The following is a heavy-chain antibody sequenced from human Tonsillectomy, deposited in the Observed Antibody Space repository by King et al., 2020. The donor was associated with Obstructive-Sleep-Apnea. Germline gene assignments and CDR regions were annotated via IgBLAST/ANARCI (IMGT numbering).Heavy chain of an antibody. J-gene: IGHJ3*01. CDR1: GITFSSYS. CDR2: ISSSTSTI. V-gene: IGHV3-48*04. CDR3: ATGGPDAFDF. Sequence: VQLVESGGGLVQPGGSLRLSCAASGITFSSYSMNWVRQAPGKGLEWVSYISSSTSTIYYADSVKGRFTISRDNAKNSLYLQMTSRRAEDTAVYYCATGGPDAFDFWGRGTMVTVSS. D-gene: IGHD3-16*01.